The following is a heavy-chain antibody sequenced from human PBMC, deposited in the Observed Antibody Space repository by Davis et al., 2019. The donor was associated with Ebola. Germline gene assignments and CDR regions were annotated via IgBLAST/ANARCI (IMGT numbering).Heavy chain of an antibody. D-gene: IGHD3-16*01. CDR3: MSLSGAS. Sequence: GGSLRLSCVASGFNYNDYNMNWVRQAPGKGLEWVSSISRSSYAIHYADSVKGRFTISRDNAKKSLYLQMDSLRAQDTAVYHCMSLSGASWGPGTLVTVSS. J-gene: IGHJ5*02. CDR2: ISRSSYAI. V-gene: IGHV3-21*01. CDR1: GFNYNDYN.